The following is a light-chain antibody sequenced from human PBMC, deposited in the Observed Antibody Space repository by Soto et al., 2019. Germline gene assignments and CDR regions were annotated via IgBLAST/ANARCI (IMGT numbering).Light chain of an antibody. CDR1: QSVSSSY. J-gene: IGKJ1*01. V-gene: IGKV3-20*01. Sequence: EIVLTQSPGTLSLSPGERATLSCRASQSVSSSYLAWYQQKPGQAPRLLIYGASSRATGIPDRFSGSGSGADGPPTSSRLEPEDFAVYYCQEYGSSPRTFGQGTKVEIK. CDR2: GAS. CDR3: QEYGSSPRT.